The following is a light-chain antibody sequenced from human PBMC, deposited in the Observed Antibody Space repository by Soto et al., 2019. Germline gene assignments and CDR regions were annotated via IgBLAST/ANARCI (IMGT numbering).Light chain of an antibody. J-gene: IGKJ1*01. CDR1: QRFGSSN. CDR3: QQYNNWPPWT. V-gene: IGKV3-15*01. Sequence: EIVLTQSPGTRSLSPGERGTLSCRASQRFGSSNLAWYQQKPGQAPRLLIYGASTRATGIPARFSGSGSGTEFTLTISSLQSEDFAVYYCQQYNNWPPWTFGQGTKVDIK. CDR2: GAS.